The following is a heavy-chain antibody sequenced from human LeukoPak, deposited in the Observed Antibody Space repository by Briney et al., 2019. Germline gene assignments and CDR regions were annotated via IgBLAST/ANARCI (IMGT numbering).Heavy chain of an antibody. Sequence: SETLSLTCAVYGGSLSGYYWSWIRQPPGKGLEWIGEINHSGSTNYNPSLKSRVTISVDTSKNQFSLKLSSVTAADTAVYYCARGTSVLRFLEWLSGGNWFDPWGQGTLVTVSS. V-gene: IGHV4-34*01. D-gene: IGHD3-3*01. CDR1: GGSLSGYY. CDR2: INHSGST. J-gene: IGHJ5*02. CDR3: ARGTSVLRFLEWLSGGNWFDP.